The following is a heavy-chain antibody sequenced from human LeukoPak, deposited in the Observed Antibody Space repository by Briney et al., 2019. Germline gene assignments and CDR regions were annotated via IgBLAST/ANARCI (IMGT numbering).Heavy chain of an antibody. CDR2: FYYSGRT. V-gene: IGHV4-39*02. Sequence: SETLSLTCTVSGGSISSSNYFWGWIRQPPGKGLEWIGSFYYSGRTNYSPSLKSRVTISVDTSKNHFSLKLSSVTAADTAVYYCARLDYYDSRKPIDAFDIWGQGTMVTVSS. D-gene: IGHD3-22*01. J-gene: IGHJ3*02. CDR1: GGSISSSNYF. CDR3: ARLDYYDSRKPIDAFDI.